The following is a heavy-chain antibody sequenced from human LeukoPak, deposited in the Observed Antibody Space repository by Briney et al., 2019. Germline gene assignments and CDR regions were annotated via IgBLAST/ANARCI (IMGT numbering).Heavy chain of an antibody. J-gene: IGHJ5*02. V-gene: IGHV3-48*04. D-gene: IGHD3-10*01. CDR2: ISTSSSTL. CDR1: GFTFSSYS. CDR3: ARGAGYLGGNWFDP. Sequence: GGSLRLSCAASGFTFSSYSMNWVRQAPGKGLEWVSYISTSSSTLYYADSVKGRFTISRDNAKNSLYLQMNSLRAEDTAVFYCARGAGYLGGNWFDPWGQGTLVTVSS.